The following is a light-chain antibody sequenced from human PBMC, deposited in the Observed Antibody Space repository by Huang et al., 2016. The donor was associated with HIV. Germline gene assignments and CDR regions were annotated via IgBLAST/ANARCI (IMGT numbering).Light chain of an antibody. CDR3: QQSYGRQPT. CDR2: WAS. J-gene: IGKJ1*01. Sequence: DIVMVQSPDSLAVSLGERATINCKSSQNILHSSDKRNYLAWYQQKVGQPPKLIIYWASTRESGVPVRVSGSGSGANFTLTIDNLQAEDVAVYFCQQSYGRQPTFGPGTKV. CDR1: QNILHSSDKRNY. V-gene: IGKV4-1*01.